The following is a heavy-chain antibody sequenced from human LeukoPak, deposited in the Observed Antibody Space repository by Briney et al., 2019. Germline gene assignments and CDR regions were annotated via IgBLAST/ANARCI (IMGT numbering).Heavy chain of an antibody. V-gene: IGHV4-4*07. Sequence: PSDALSLTRTVSGGSISSYYWTWIRQAAAKELEWIGRFYSTWSTNHNPSLTSQVTLSVDTSKNQFSLNLSSVTDADTAVYYCARDQYSGTLDYWGQGTLVTVSS. CDR3: ARDQYSGTLDY. CDR2: FYSTWST. J-gene: IGHJ4*02. CDR1: GGSISSYY. D-gene: IGHD1-26*01.